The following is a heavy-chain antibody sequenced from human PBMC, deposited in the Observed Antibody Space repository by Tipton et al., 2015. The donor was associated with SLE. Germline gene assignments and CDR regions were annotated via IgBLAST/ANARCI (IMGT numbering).Heavy chain of an antibody. Sequence: GLVKPSETLSLTCTVSGGSISSYYWSWIRQPPGKGLEWIGYIYYSGSTNYNPSLKSRVTISVDTSKTHFSLKLTSVTAADTAVYYCARQDSGNYYPFDYWGQGTLVTVSS. CDR3: ARQDSGNYYPFDY. CDR2: IYYSGST. V-gene: IGHV4-59*08. D-gene: IGHD1-26*01. J-gene: IGHJ4*02. CDR1: GGSISSYY.